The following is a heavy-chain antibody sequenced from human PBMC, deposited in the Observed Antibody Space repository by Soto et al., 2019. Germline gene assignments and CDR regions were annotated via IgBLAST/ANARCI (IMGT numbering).Heavy chain of an antibody. V-gene: IGHV1-69*13. CDR1: GGTFSSYA. J-gene: IGHJ3*02. Sequence: ASVKVSCKASGGTFSSYAISWVRQAPGHGLEWMGGIIPIFGTANYAQKFQGRVTITADESTSTAYMELSSLRSEDTAVYYCARDVPPRYDYSNYVAFDIWGQGTMVTVSS. CDR3: ARDVPPRYDYSNYVAFDI. CDR2: IIPIFGTA. D-gene: IGHD4-4*01.